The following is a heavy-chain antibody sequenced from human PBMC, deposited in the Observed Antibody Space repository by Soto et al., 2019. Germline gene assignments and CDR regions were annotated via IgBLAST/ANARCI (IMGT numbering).Heavy chain of an antibody. CDR1: GYTLTELS. Sequence: ASVKVSCKVSGYTLTELSMHWVRQAPGKGPEWMGGFDPEDGETIYAQKFQGRVTMTEDTSTDTAYMELSSLRSEDTAVYYCATHFYYYGSGSSLTLVDYWGQGTLVTVSS. CDR2: FDPEDGET. D-gene: IGHD3-10*01. J-gene: IGHJ4*02. V-gene: IGHV1-24*01. CDR3: ATHFYYYGSGSSLTLVDY.